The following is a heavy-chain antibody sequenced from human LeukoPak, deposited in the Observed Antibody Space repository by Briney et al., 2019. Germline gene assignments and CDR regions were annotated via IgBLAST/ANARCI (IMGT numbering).Heavy chain of an antibody. CDR1: RLSFSNYW. Sequence: GGSLRLSCAASRLSFSNYWMHWVRQAPGKGLVWVSRVKSDGSNPSYADSVKGRFTISRDNAENMLYLQMNTLGAEDTAVYYCARDSVSGSGSLDYWGQGTLVTVSS. V-gene: IGHV3-74*01. CDR2: VKSDGSNP. D-gene: IGHD3-10*01. CDR3: ARDSVSGSGSLDY. J-gene: IGHJ4*02.